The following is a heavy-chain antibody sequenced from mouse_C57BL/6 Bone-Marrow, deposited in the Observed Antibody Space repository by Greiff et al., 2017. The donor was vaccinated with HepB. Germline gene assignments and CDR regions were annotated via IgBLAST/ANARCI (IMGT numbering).Heavy chain of an antibody. CDR1: GYAFSSSW. D-gene: IGHD1-1*01. V-gene: IGHV1-82*01. CDR3: SRWTTVVAKGAMDY. CDR2: IYPGDGDT. J-gene: IGHJ4*01. Sequence: QVQLKQSGPELVKPGASVKISCKASGYAFSSSWMNWVKQRPGKGLEWIGRIYPGDGDTNYNGKFKGKATLTADKSSSTAYMQLSSLTSEYSAVYFCSRWTTVVAKGAMDYWGQGTSVTVSS.